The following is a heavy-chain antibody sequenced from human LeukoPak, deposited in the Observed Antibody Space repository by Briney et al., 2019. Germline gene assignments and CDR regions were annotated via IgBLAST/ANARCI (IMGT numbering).Heavy chain of an antibody. Sequence: QPGGSLRLSCAASGFTFNNYAMSWVRQAPGKGLEWVSSISGSGESTYYADSVKGRFTISRDNSKNTLYLQMNSLRAEDTAVYYCAELGITMIGGVWGKGTTVTISS. J-gene: IGHJ6*04. V-gene: IGHV3-23*01. CDR2: ISGSGEST. CDR1: GFTFNNYA. CDR3: AELGITMIGGV. D-gene: IGHD3-10*02.